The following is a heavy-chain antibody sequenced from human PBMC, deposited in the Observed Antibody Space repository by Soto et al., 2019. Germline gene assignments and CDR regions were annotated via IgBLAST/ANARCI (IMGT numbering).Heavy chain of an antibody. J-gene: IGHJ4*02. CDR3: ARETAGSGRYYFDY. D-gene: IGHD2-15*01. CDR1: GGSISSYY. V-gene: IGHV4-59*12. CDR2: IYYSGST. Sequence: PSETLSLTCTVSGGSISSYYWSWIRQPPGKGLEWIGYIYYSGSTNYNPSLKSRVTISVDTSKNQFPLKLSSVTAADTAVYYCARETAGSGRYYFDYWGQGTLVTVS.